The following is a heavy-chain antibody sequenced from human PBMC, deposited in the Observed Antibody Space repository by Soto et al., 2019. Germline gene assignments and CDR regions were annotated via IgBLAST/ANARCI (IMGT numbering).Heavy chain of an antibody. J-gene: IGHJ6*02. CDR1: GGSVSSGSYY. V-gene: IGHV4-61*01. CDR3: ARPLYSYGPMDV. CDR2: IYYSGST. D-gene: IGHD5-18*01. Sequence: SETLSLTCTVSGGSVSSGSYYWSWIRQPPGKGLEWIGYIYYSGSTNYNPSLKSRVTISVDTSKNQFSLKLSSVTAANTAVYYCARPLYSYGPMDVWGQGTTVTVSS.